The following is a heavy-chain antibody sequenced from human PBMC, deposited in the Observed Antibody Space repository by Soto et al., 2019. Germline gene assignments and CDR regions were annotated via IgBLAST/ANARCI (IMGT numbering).Heavy chain of an antibody. J-gene: IGHJ4*02. CDR2: IFSGGNT. V-gene: IGHV3-53*01. Sequence: EVQLVESGGGLIQPGGSLRLSCAASGLTVSNNYMSWVRQAPGKGLEWVSIIFSGGNTYYADSVKGRFTISRDNSKNTVYLQMNSLSAEDTAVYHCARGDFDSWGQGTLVTVSS. CDR1: GLTVSNNY. CDR3: ARGDFDS.